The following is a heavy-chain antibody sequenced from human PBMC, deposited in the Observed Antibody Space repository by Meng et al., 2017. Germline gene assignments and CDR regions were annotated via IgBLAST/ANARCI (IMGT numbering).Heavy chain of an antibody. D-gene: IGHD6-13*01. J-gene: IGHJ6*02. Sequence: GESLKISCAASGFTVSSNYMSWVRQAPGKGLEWVSVIYSCGSTYYADSVKGRFTISRHNSKNTLYLQMNSLRAEDTAVYYCARDLVLSSSWDPYYYYGMDVWGQGTTVTVSS. CDR1: GFTVSSNY. CDR3: ARDLVLSSSWDPYYYYGMDV. V-gene: IGHV3-53*04. CDR2: IYSCGST.